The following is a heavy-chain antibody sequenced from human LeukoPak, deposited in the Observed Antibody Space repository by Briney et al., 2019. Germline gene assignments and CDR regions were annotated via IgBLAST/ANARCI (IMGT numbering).Heavy chain of an antibody. J-gene: IGHJ4*02. D-gene: IGHD6-19*01. Sequence: SETLSLTCAVYGGSFSGYYWSWIRQPPGKGLEWIGEINHSGSTNYNPSLKSRVTISVDTSKNQFSLKLSSVTAADTAVYYCARDTSDWNYFDYWGLGTLVTVSS. CDR3: ARDTSDWNYFDY. V-gene: IGHV4-34*01. CDR1: GGSFSGYY. CDR2: INHSGST.